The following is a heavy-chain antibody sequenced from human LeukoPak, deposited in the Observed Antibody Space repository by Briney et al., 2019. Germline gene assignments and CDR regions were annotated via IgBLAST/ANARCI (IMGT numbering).Heavy chain of an antibody. D-gene: IGHD5-12*01. Sequence: SETLCLTCAVSDGSFTGYHMSWIRQSPGKGLEWIGGINHSGNTKYNPSPTNRVTTSLDASTHQFPLERSSVPAADAAGSYCACRWISHWFVPWGQGTLVTVSS. V-gene: IGHV4-34*01. J-gene: IGHJ5*02. CDR1: DGSFTGYH. CDR3: ACRWISHWFVP. CDR2: INHSGNT.